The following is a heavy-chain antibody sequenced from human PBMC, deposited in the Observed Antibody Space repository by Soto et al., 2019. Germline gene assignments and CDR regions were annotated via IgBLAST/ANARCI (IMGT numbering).Heavy chain of an antibody. CDR2: IYYSGST. V-gene: IGHV4-39*01. CDR3: ARRRAAGTEILDY. Sequence: SETLSLTCTVSGGSISSSSYYWGWIRQPPGKGLEWIGSIYYSGSTYYNPSLKSRVTISVDTSKNQFSLKLSSVTAADTAVYYCARRRAAGTEILDYWGQGTLVTVSS. J-gene: IGHJ4*02. D-gene: IGHD6-13*01. CDR1: GGSISSSSYY.